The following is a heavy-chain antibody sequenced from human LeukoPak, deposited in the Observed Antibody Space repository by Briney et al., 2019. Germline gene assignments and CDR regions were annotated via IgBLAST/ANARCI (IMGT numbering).Heavy chain of an antibody. J-gene: IGHJ4*02. CDR2: IKPDGSEK. D-gene: IGHD5-18*01. CDR1: GFTFSTYW. Sequence: GGSLRLCCAASGFTFSTYWMSWDRQAPGKGLEWVAKIKPDGSEKYYVDSVKGRFTISRDKAKNSLYLQMNSLRDEDTAVYYCARGGYSYGHDYWGQGTLVTVSS. CDR3: ARGGYSYGHDY. V-gene: IGHV3-7*01.